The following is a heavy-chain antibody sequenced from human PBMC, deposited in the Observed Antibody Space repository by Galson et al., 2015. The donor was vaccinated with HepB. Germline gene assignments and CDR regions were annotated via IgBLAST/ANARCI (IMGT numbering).Heavy chain of an antibody. J-gene: IGHJ5*01. D-gene: IGHD3-9*01. CDR3: AREVGDILPGYYLDS. Sequence: SLRLSCAASGFHFNDYSMHWVRQAPGKGLQWVSSISATNTYIYYAPSLEGRFTISRDNAKNSLYLQMNSLRVADTAVYYCAREVGDILPGYYLDSWGHGTLVTVSS. CDR1: GFHFNDYS. V-gene: IGHV3-21*01. CDR2: ISATNTYI.